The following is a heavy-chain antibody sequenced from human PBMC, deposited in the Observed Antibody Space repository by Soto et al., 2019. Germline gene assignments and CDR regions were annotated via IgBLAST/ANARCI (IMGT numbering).Heavy chain of an antibody. Sequence: EVQLVESGGDLVQPGGSLRLSCAASGFIFSDYTMTWVRQAPGRGLEFVSHISSSGGAIFYAESVKGRFTVSRDNAKNLLYLQMTSLTAEDTAVYFCERDHGGSPWFVGVYYSFGMEVWVQGTAVTVSS. D-gene: IGHD1-26*01. V-gene: IGHV3-48*04. CDR3: ERDHGGSPWFVGVYYSFGMEV. CDR1: GFIFSDYT. CDR2: ISSSGGAI. J-gene: IGHJ6*02.